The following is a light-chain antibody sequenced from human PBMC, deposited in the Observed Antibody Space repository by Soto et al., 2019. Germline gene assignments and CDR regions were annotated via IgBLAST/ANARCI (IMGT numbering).Light chain of an antibody. Sequence: IQLTQSPSSLSASVGDRVTITCRAGQDIGSALAWYQQRPGKAPKLLLYDASNLEAGVPSRFSGSGSGTDFTLTITSLRPEDFATYCCLQFNGFPLTFGGGTKVEIK. CDR3: LQFNGFPLT. V-gene: IGKV1-13*02. J-gene: IGKJ4*01. CDR1: QDIGSA. CDR2: DAS.